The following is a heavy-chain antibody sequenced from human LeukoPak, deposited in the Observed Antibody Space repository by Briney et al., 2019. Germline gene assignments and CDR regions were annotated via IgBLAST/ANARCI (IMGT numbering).Heavy chain of an antibody. CDR2: ISAYNGNT. V-gene: IGHV1-18*01. CDR1: GYTFTSYG. CDR3: AKDPDYYGSGSYYRD. Sequence: ASVKVSCKASGYTFTSYGISWVRQAPGQGLEWMGWISAYNGNTNYAQKLQGRVTMTTDTSTSTAYMELRSLRSDDTAVYYCAKDPDYYGSGSYYRDWGQGTLVTVSS. J-gene: IGHJ4*02. D-gene: IGHD3-10*01.